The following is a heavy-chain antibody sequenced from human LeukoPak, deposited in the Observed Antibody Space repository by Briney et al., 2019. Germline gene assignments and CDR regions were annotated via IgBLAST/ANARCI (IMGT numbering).Heavy chain of an antibody. J-gene: IGHJ3*02. CDR3: ARRGVGATTWDAFDI. CDR2: IYYSGST. V-gene: IGHV4-59*08. CDR1: GGSISSYY. Sequence: SETLSLTCTVSGGSISSYYWSWIRQPPGKGLEWIGYIYYSGSTNYNPSLESRVTISLDTSKNQFSLQLSSVTAADTAVYYCARRGVGATTWDAFDIWGQGTLVTVSS. D-gene: IGHD1-26*01.